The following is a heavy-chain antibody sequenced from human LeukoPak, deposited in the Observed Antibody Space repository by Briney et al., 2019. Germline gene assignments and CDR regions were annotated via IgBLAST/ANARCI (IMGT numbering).Heavy chain of an antibody. J-gene: IGHJ6*02. Sequence: ASVKVSCRASGYXFTGYYIHWVRQAPGQGLEWMGWINPNSGGTEYAQKFQGRVTMTRDTSITTAYMELSRLRSDDTAMYYCARDHCTRSSCYEDHYYGMDVWGQGTTVTVSS. V-gene: IGHV1-2*02. D-gene: IGHD2-2*01. CDR1: GYXFTGYY. CDR3: ARDHCTRSSCYEDHYYGMDV. CDR2: INPNSGGT.